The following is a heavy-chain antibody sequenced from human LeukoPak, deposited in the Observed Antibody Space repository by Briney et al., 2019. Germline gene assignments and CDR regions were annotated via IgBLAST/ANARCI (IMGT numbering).Heavy chain of an antibody. D-gene: IGHD3-10*01. J-gene: IGHJ4*02. CDR1: GGSITSYY. V-gene: IGHV4-4*07. CDR3: ARHRVGRGYYGS. Sequence: SETLSLTCTVAGGSITSYYWSWNRQPARKGLGWIGRIYISVSTNYNPSLKSRVTMSVDTSKNQFSLKLSSVTAADTAVYYCARHRVGRGYYGSWGQGTLVTVSS. CDR2: IYISVST.